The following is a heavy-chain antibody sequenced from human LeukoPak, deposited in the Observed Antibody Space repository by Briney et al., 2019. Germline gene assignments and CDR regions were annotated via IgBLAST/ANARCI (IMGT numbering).Heavy chain of an antibody. V-gene: IGHV3-48*02. CDR3: ARDIVVVPAAMQGEFDY. D-gene: IGHD2-2*01. Sequence: GGSLRLSCAASGFTFSSYSMNWVRQAPGKGLEWVSYISSSSSTIYYADSVKGRFTISRDNVKNSLYLQMNSLRDEDTAVYYCARDIVVVPAAMQGEFDYWGQGTLVTVSS. J-gene: IGHJ4*02. CDR2: ISSSSSTI. CDR1: GFTFSSYS.